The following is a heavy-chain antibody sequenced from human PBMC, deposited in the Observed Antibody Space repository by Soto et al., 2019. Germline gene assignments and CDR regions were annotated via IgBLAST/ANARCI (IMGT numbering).Heavy chain of an antibody. CDR2: INPNGGGT. CDR1: GYTFTGSY. J-gene: IGHJ4*02. Sequence: QVQLVQSGAEVKKPGASVKVSCKASGYTFTGSYMHWVRQAPGQGLEWMGWINPNGGGTNYAQKFQGRVTMTRDTSISTAYMALSRLRSDDTAVYYCARDALITIVGGPPGYYFDYWGQGTLVTVSS. CDR3: ARDALITIVGGPPGYYFDY. V-gene: IGHV1-2*02. D-gene: IGHD3-3*01.